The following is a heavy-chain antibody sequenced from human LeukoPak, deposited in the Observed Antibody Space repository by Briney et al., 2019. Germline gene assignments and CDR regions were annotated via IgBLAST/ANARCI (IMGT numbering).Heavy chain of an antibody. Sequence: GTLSLTCAVSGGPISSYYWRWIREPPGKWLEWIGYIYYSGSTNYNPSLKSRVTISVDTSKNQFSLKLSSVTAADTAVYYCARGLAVAGPWGQGTLVTVSS. J-gene: IGHJ4*02. CDR2: IYYSGST. V-gene: IGHV4-59*01. CDR1: GGPISSYY. D-gene: IGHD6-19*01. CDR3: ARGLAVAGP.